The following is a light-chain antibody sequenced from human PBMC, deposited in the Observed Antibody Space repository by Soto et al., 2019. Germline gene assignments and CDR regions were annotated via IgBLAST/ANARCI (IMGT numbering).Light chain of an antibody. CDR1: QGISSY. CDR2: AAS. J-gene: IGKJ1*01. V-gene: IGKV1-9*01. Sequence: DIQLTQSPSFLSASVGDRVTITCRASQGISSYLAWYQQKPGKAPKLLIYAASTLQSGVPSRFSGSGSGTEFTLTISSLQPEDFATYYCQQLNSYPPWTFGQGTRWISN. CDR3: QQLNSYPPWT.